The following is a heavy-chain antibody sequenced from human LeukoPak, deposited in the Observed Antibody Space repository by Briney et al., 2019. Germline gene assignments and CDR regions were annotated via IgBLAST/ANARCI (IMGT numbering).Heavy chain of an antibody. CDR1: GGSISSSSYY. D-gene: IGHD6-6*01. Sequence: PSETLSLTCTVSGGSISSSSYYWGWIRQPPGKGLEWIGSIYYSGSTYYNPSLKSRVTISVDRSKNQFSLKLSSVTAADTAVYYCARGTFEYSSSWFDPWGQGTLVTVSS. J-gene: IGHJ5*02. V-gene: IGHV4-39*07. CDR3: ARGTFEYSSSWFDP. CDR2: IYYSGST.